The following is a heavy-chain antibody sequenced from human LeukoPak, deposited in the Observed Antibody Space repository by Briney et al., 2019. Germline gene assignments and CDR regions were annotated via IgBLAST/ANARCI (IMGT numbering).Heavy chain of an antibody. V-gene: IGHV4-61*02. Sequence: PSQTLSLTCTVSGGSISSGNYYWSWIRQPAGKGLEWIGRIYTTGSTTYNPSLKSRVTISVDTSKNQFSLKLSSVTAADTAVYYCARANGYYMDVWGKGTTVTVSS. CDR3: ARANGYYMDV. D-gene: IGHD2-8*01. J-gene: IGHJ6*03. CDR2: IYTTGST. CDR1: GGSISSGNYY.